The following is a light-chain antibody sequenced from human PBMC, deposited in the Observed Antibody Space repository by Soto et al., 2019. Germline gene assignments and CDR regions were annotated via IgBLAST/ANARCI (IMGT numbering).Light chain of an antibody. Sequence: QSVLTQPPSVSAAPGQKVIISCSGSSSNIGNNYVSWYQQLPGTAPRLLIYDANKRPSEIPDRFSGSKSATSATLGITGLPTGDEADYYCGAWDTSLSGVVLGGGTKLTVL. CDR3: GAWDTSLSGVV. CDR2: DAN. V-gene: IGLV1-51*01. CDR1: SSNIGNNY. J-gene: IGLJ2*01.